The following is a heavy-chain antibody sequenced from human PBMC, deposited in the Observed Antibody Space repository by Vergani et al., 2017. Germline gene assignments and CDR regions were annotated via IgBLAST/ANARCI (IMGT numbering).Heavy chain of an antibody. D-gene: IGHD6-13*01. CDR3: AKAGGYTAFDI. Sequence: VQLLESGGGLVQPGGSLRLSCAASGFTFSSYGMHWVRQAPGKGLEWVAVISYDGSNKYYADSVKGRFTISRDNSKNTLYLQMNSLRAEDTAVYYCAKAGGYTAFDIWGQGTMVTVSS. CDR1: GFTFSSYG. J-gene: IGHJ3*02. CDR2: ISYDGSNK. V-gene: IGHV3-30*18.